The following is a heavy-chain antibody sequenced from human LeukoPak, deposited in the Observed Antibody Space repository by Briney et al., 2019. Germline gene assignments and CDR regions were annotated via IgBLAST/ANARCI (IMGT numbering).Heavy chain of an antibody. V-gene: IGHV3-21*01. CDR3: ARDSGPYYYDSSGYPLDY. Sequence: PGGALRLSCAASGFTFSSYSINLVRQASGEGLGWVSSISRSSSYIYYADSVKGRFTISRDNAKNSLYLQMNSLRAEDTAVYYCARDSGPYYYDSSGYPLDYWGQGTLVTVSS. D-gene: IGHD3-22*01. J-gene: IGHJ4*02. CDR2: ISRSSSYI. CDR1: GFTFSSYS.